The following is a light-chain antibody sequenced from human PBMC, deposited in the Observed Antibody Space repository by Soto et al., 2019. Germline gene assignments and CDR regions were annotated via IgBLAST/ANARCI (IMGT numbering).Light chain of an antibody. CDR2: AAS. V-gene: IGKV1-39*01. CDR3: QQTDSTPQT. Sequence: DIQMTQSPSSLSASVGDRVTISCRASQSIRNYVSWYQHKPGTAPKLLIRAASTLQSGVPSRFSGSGSGTDFTLTISSLQIEDFATYFCQQTDSTPQTFGQGTNVEI. J-gene: IGKJ1*01. CDR1: QSIRNY.